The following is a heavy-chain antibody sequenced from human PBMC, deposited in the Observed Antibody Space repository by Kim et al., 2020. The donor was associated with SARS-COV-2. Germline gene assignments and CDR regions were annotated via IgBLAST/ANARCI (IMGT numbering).Heavy chain of an antibody. CDR2: INHSGST. CDR3: ASHPKRYSSSYYYYMDV. D-gene: IGHD6-6*01. J-gene: IGHJ6*03. Sequence: SETLSLTCAVYGGSFSGYYWSWIRQPPGKGLEWIGEINHSGSTNYNPSLKSRVTISVDTSKNQFSLKLSSVTAADTAVYYCASHPKRYSSSYYYYMDVWGKGTTVTVSS. V-gene: IGHV4-34*01. CDR1: GGSFSGYY.